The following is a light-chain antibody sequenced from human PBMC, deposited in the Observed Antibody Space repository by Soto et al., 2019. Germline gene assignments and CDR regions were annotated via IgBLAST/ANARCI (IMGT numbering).Light chain of an antibody. J-gene: IGKJ1*01. CDR1: QSVSSSY. V-gene: IGKV3-20*01. Sequence: ETVLTQSPATLSLSPGERATLSCRASQSVSSSYLAWYQKKPGPAHRLLIFGASSRASGIPARFSGSGSGTDFTLTISRLEPEDFAVYYCQQHCNSPRTFGRGTKVEIK. CDR3: QQHCNSPRT. CDR2: GAS.